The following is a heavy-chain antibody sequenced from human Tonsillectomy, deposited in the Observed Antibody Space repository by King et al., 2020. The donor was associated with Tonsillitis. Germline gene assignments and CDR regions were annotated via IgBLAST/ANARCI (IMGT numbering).Heavy chain of an antibody. V-gene: IGHV3-23*04. Sequence: VQLVESGGGLIQPGGSLRLSCAASGFTFSSYAMNWVRQAPGKGLEWVSRISGSGGSTYYADSVKGRFAISRDNSKNTLYLQMNSLRAEDTAVYYCAKDRDFWSPHGMDVWGQGTTVTVSS. D-gene: IGHD3-3*01. CDR2: ISGSGGST. CDR3: AKDRDFWSPHGMDV. J-gene: IGHJ6*02. CDR1: GFTFSSYA.